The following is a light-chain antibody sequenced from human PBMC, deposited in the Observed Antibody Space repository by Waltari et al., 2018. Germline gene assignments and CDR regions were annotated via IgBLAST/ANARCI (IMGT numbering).Light chain of an antibody. J-gene: IGLJ1*01. CDR1: KRDLGTYDP. CDR3: CAYAGSYTYV. V-gene: IGLV2-23*01. Sequence: QSALTQPASVSGSPGQSIPTSCSGPKRDLGTYDPLSWYQHHPGKAPKVIIYQDNKRPSGVSNRFSGSKSGNTASLTVSGLQAEDEADYYCCAYAGSYTYVFGGGTKVTV. CDR2: QDN.